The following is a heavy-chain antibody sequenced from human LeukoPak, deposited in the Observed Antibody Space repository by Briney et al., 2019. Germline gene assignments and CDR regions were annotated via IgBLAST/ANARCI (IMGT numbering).Heavy chain of an antibody. CDR1: VYSFTDYY. V-gene: IGHV1-2*02. Sequence: ASVKVSCKTSVYSFTDYYMLWVRQAPGQGLEGMGWINHNRGGTSSARKFHGRVTITRDTSITTVYMEVSWLTSDDTAIYYCARADRLDGGPYVIGGWGQGTLVTVSS. D-gene: IGHD2-21*01. J-gene: IGHJ4*02. CDR3: ARADRLDGGPYVIGG. CDR2: INHNRGGT.